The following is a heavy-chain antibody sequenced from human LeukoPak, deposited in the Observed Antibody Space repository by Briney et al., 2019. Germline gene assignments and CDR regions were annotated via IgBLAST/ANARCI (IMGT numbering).Heavy chain of an antibody. J-gene: IGHJ4*02. D-gene: IGHD3-10*01. CDR2: ISSSSVYI. Sequence: PGGSLRLSCAASGFTLSSYSMNWVRQAPGKGLEWVSTISSSSVYIYYADSVKGRFTISRDNAKNSLSLQMNRLRAKDTAVYYCARGWSSDFDFWGQGTLVTVSS. CDR1: GFTLSSYS. CDR3: ARGWSSDFDF. V-gene: IGHV3-21*01.